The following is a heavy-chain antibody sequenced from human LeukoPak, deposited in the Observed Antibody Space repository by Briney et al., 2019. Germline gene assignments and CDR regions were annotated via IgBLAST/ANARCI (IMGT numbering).Heavy chain of an antibody. Sequence: SETLSLTCTVSGGSNSSYYWSWIRQPAGKGLEWIGRIYTSGSTNYNPSLKSRVTMSVDTSKNQFSLKLSSVTAADTAVYYCAREPDTKILFDYWGQGTLVTVSS. CDR1: GGSNSSYY. CDR3: AREPDTKILFDY. D-gene: IGHD3-3*01. J-gene: IGHJ4*02. CDR2: IYTSGST. V-gene: IGHV4-4*07.